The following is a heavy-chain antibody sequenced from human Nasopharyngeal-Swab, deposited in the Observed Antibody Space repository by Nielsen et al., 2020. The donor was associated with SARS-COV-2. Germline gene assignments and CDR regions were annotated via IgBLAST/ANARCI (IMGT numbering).Heavy chain of an antibody. CDR3: AKDSSGYPLFDY. V-gene: IGHV3-23*01. CDR2: ISGSGGST. CDR1: GFTFSSYA. D-gene: IGHD3-22*01. Sequence: GESLKISCAASGFTFSSYAMSWVRQAPGKGLEWVSAISGSGGSTYYADSVKGRFTISRDNSKNTLYLQMNSLRAEDTAVYYCAKDSSGYPLFDYWGQGTLVTVSS. J-gene: IGHJ4*02.